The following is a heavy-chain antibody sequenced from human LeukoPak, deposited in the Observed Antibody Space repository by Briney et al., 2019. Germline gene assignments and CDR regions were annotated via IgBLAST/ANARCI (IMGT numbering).Heavy chain of an antibody. D-gene: IGHD3-22*01. CDR2: ISGSGGST. Sequence: GGSLRLSCVVSGFTFSSYAMSWVRQAPGKGLEWVSSISGSGGSTYYADSVKGRFSISRDNSKNTLYLQMKSLRAEDTAVYYCAKDLPDYYYDSSAYYYSPFDYWGQGTLVTVSS. J-gene: IGHJ4*02. CDR3: AKDLPDYYYDSSAYYYSPFDY. CDR1: GFTFSSYA. V-gene: IGHV3-23*01.